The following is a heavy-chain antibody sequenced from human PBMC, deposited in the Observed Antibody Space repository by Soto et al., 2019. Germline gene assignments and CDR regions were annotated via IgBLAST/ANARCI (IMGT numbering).Heavy chain of an antibody. CDR3: ARDSHSGSYYY. Sequence: GGSLRLSCAASGFTFSSYAMHWVRQAPGKGLEWVSSISSSSSYIYYADSVKGRFTISRDNAKNSLYLQMNSLRAEDTAVYYCARDSHSGSYYYWGQGTLVTVSS. CDR2: ISSSSSYI. V-gene: IGHV3-21*01. CDR1: GFTFSSYA. J-gene: IGHJ4*02. D-gene: IGHD1-26*01.